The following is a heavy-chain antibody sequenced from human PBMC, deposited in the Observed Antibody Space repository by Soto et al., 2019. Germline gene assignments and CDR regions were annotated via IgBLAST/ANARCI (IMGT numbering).Heavy chain of an antibody. V-gene: IGHV3-49*04. Sequence: EVQLVESGGGLIQPGRSLRLSCTGFGFRFSDYAVTWVRQTPGKGLEWVGFIASKTYGATREYAASVKGRFIISRDDPKSIAYLQMNDLKIEDTAVYFCTRLPPEWFRTTPFDFWGQGTRVTVSS. D-gene: IGHD2-8*01. CDR3: TRLPPEWFRTTPFDF. CDR1: GFRFSDYA. J-gene: IGHJ3*01. CDR2: IASKTYGATR.